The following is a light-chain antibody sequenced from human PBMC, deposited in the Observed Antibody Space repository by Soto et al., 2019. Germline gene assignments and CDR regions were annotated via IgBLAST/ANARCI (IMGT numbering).Light chain of an antibody. CDR2: GAS. Sequence: EIVMTQSPATLSVSLGERATLSCRAGQSLDYNLAWYQQKPGQAPRLLIYGASARATGVPARFSGSGSETEFTLTISSVQSEDVAVYYCQEYYDTPYTFGPGTKVDIQ. CDR1: QSLDYN. CDR3: QEYYDTPYT. V-gene: IGKV3-15*01. J-gene: IGKJ3*01.